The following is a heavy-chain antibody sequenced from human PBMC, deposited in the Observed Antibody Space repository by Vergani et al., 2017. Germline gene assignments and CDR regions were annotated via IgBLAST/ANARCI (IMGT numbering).Heavy chain of an antibody. J-gene: IGHJ3*02. CDR2: LYTSGST. CDR3: ASNYDSSGYIGAFHI. CDR1: GGSISSGGYY. Sequence: QVQLQESGPGLMKPSQTLSLTCTVSGGSISSGGYYWNWIRQPAGKGLEWIGRLYTSGSTTYNPSLKSRVTISVDTSKNQFSLKLTSVTAADTAVYYCASNYDSSGYIGAFHIWGQGTMVTVSS. V-gene: IGHV4-61*02. D-gene: IGHD3-22*01.